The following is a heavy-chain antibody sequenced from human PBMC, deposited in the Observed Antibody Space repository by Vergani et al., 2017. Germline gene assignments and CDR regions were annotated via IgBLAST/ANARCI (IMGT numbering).Heavy chain of an antibody. J-gene: IGHJ6*03. D-gene: IGHD2-21*01. CDR1: EFTFSDVW. CDR3: TAEKEVAFYYYYGDMDV. V-gene: IGHV3-15*01. CDR2: IKSNADGGSA. Sequence: EVHLLESGGGLVQSGGSLRLSCAASEFTFSDVWMSWVRQAPGKGLEWVARIKSNADGGSADYAASVKGRFIISRDDSKNFLYLQMNSLKIEDTALYFCTAEKEVAFYYYYGDMDVWGKGTTVTVSS.